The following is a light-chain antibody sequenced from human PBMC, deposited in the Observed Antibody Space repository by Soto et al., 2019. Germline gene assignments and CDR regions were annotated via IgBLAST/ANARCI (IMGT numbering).Light chain of an antibody. CDR2: DAS. V-gene: IGKV1-5*01. J-gene: IGKJ3*01. Sequence: DIQMTQSPSTLSASVGDRVTITFRARQSISGWLAWYQQRPGKAPKRLIYDASSLESGVPSRFSGSGSRTEFTLTIGGLQPDDFATYYCQQYSCSSLFTFGPGTIVEIK. CDR3: QQYSCSSLFT. CDR1: QSISGW.